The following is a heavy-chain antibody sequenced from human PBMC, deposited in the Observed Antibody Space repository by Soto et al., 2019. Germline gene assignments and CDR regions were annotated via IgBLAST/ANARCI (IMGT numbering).Heavy chain of an antibody. CDR1: GYTFFNYG. Sequence: ASVKVSCKASGYTFFNYGISWVRQAPGQGLEWMGWISGYNGNTNYAQKFQARVTMTTDTSTTTAYMELRSLRSDDAAFYYCARKSSRSSWFDPWGQGTLVTVSS. J-gene: IGHJ5*02. V-gene: IGHV1-18*01. CDR2: ISGYNGNT. CDR3: ARKSSRSSWFDP. D-gene: IGHD6-6*01.